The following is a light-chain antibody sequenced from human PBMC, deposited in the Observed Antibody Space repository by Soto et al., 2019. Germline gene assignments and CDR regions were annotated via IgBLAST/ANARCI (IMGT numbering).Light chain of an antibody. Sequence: EIVMTPSPASLSVSPGERATLSCRASQSVSSNLAWYQQKPGQAPRLLIYGASTRATGIPARFSGSGSGTEFTLTISSLQSEDFAVYYCQQSNTWPRTFGQGTKV. V-gene: IGKV3-15*01. CDR1: QSVSSN. CDR2: GAS. CDR3: QQSNTWPRT. J-gene: IGKJ1*01.